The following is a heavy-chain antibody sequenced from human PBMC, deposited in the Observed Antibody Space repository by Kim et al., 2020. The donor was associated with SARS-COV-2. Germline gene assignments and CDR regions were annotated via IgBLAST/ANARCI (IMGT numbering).Heavy chain of an antibody. D-gene: IGHD3-22*01. J-gene: IGHJ4*02. V-gene: IGHV3-30*02. CDR1: GFTFTHFG. CDR3: AKDHYDSSGYCADY. CDR2: IRYDGSIT. Sequence: GGSLRLSCAASGFTFTHFGFQWVRQAPGKGLEWVAHIRYDGSITYYADSVKGRFTISRDDSKNTLSLQMNSLRVEDTAVYYCAKDHYDSSGYCADYWGQG.